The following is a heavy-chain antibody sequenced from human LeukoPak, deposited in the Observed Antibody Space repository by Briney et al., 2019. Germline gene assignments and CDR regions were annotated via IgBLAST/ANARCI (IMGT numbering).Heavy chain of an antibody. J-gene: IGHJ5*02. V-gene: IGHV4-4*07. D-gene: IGHD2-2*01. CDR2: IYTSGST. Sequence: PSETLSLTCTVSGGPISSYYWSWIRQPAGKGLEWIGRIYTSGSTNYNPSLKSRVTMSVDTSKNQFSLKLSSVTAADTAVYYCARGDCSSTSCYPAWFDPWGQGTMVTVSS. CDR1: GGPISSYY. CDR3: ARGDCSSTSCYPAWFDP.